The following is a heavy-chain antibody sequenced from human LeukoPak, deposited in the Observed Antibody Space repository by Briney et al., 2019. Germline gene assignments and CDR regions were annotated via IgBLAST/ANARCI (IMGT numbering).Heavy chain of an antibody. Sequence: SETLSLTCTVSGGSISSSYWSWIRQPPGKGLEWIGYIYYSGSTNSNPSLKSRVTISVDTSKNQFSLKLRSVTAADTAVYYCARRRYGSGTFYFDSWGQGTLVTVSS. D-gene: IGHD3-10*01. J-gene: IGHJ4*02. CDR3: ARRRYGSGTFYFDS. CDR1: GGSISSSY. CDR2: IYYSGST. V-gene: IGHV4-59*01.